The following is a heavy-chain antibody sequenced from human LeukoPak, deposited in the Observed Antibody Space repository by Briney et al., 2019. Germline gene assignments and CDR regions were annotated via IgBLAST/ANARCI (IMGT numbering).Heavy chain of an antibody. D-gene: IGHD2-2*01. V-gene: IGHV1-2*02. CDR1: GYTFTSYG. Sequence: GASVKVSCKASGYTFTSYGISWVRQAPGQGLEWMGWINPNSGGTNYAQDFQGRVTMTRDTSISTAYMELSGLRSDDTAVHYCARGSNIVLVPATVGNFDYWGQGTLVTVSS. J-gene: IGHJ4*02. CDR2: INPNSGGT. CDR3: ARGSNIVLVPATVGNFDY.